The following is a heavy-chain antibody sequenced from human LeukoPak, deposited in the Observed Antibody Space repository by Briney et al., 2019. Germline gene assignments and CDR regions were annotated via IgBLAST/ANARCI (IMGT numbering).Heavy chain of an antibody. CDR1: DGSFSGYY. Sequence: SETLSLTCAVYDGSFSGYYWSWIRQPPGKGLEWIGEINHSGSTNYNPSLKSRVTISVDTSKNQFSLKLSSVTAADTAVYYCAVGIAAAGTRNYYYMDVWGKGTTVTVSS. CDR2: INHSGST. J-gene: IGHJ6*03. V-gene: IGHV4-34*01. CDR3: AVGIAAAGTRNYYYMDV. D-gene: IGHD6-13*01.